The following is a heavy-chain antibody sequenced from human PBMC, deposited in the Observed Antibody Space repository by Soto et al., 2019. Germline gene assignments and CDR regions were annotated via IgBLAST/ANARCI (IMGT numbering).Heavy chain of an antibody. V-gene: IGHV1-8*01. D-gene: IGHD3-3*01. J-gene: IGHJ6*02. Sequence: VQLVQSGAEVKKPGASVKVSCKASGYTFTSYDINWVRQATGQGLEWMGWMNHNSGNTGYAQKFQGRVTMTRNTSISTSYMELSSLRSEDTAVYYCARGRSDGAENYYYYGMDVWGQGTTVTVSS. CDR3: ARGRSDGAENYYYYGMDV. CDR1: GYTFTSYD. CDR2: MNHNSGNT.